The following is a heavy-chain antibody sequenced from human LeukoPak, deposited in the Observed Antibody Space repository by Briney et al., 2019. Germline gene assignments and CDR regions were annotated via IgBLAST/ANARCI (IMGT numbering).Heavy chain of an antibody. Sequence: GASVKVSCKASGYTFTSYGISWVRQAPGQGLEWMGWISAYNGNTNYAQKLQGRATMTTDTSTSTAYMELRSLRSDDTAVYYCARDIGYCSGGSCSDAFDIWGQGTMVTVSS. J-gene: IGHJ3*02. D-gene: IGHD2-15*01. CDR2: ISAYNGNT. V-gene: IGHV1-18*01. CDR3: ARDIGYCSGGSCSDAFDI. CDR1: GYTFTSYG.